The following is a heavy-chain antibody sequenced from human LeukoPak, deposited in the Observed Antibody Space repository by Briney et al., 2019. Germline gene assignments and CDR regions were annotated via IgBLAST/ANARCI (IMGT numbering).Heavy chain of an antibody. Sequence: PGGSLRLSCAASGFTVSSNCMSWVRQAPGKGLEWVSLICSGGNTYYADSVKGRFTISRDDSKNTLYLQMNSLRAEDTAAYYCARRYCSGGTCYFFDYWGQGTLVTVSS. J-gene: IGHJ4*02. CDR2: ICSGGNT. CDR3: ARRYCSGGTCYFFDY. V-gene: IGHV3-53*01. CDR1: GFTVSSNC. D-gene: IGHD2-15*01.